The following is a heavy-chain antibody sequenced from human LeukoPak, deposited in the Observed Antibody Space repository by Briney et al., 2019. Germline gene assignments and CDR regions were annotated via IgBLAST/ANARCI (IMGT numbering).Heavy chain of an antibody. D-gene: IGHD2-15*01. Sequence: PSETLSLTCTVSGGSISSYYWSWIRQPPGKGLEWIGYIYYSGNTNYNPSLKSRVTISVDTSKKQFSLKLTSVTGADTAVYYCARWRGGNDAFDIWGQGAMVTVSS. J-gene: IGHJ3*02. V-gene: IGHV4-59*08. CDR1: GGSISSYY. CDR2: IYYSGNT. CDR3: ARWRGGNDAFDI.